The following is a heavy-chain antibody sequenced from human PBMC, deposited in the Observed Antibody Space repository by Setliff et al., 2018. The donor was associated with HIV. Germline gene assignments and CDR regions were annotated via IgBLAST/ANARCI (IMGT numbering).Heavy chain of an antibody. CDR1: GFIFSNYG. D-gene: IGHD3-22*01. CDR2: IWYDGSNK. J-gene: IGHJ2*01. Sequence: GGSLRLSCAASGFIFSNYGMHWVRQAPGKGLEWVAVIWYDGSNKYYADSVKGRFTISRGNSKNTLYLQMNSLRAEDTAVYYCAKPLYDSSGYYLNWYFDLWGRGTLVTVSS. V-gene: IGHV3-33*06. CDR3: AKPLYDSSGYYLNWYFDL.